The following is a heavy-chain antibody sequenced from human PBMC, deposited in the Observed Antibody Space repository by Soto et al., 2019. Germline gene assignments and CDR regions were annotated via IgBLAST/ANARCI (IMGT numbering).Heavy chain of an antibody. Sequence: GGSLRLSCAASGFTFSSYAMSWVRQAPGKGLEWVSAISGSGGSTYYADSVKGRFTISRDNSKNTLYLQMNSLRAEDTAVYYCDFRGYDYIWGSYRLFDYWGQGTLVTVSS. CDR2: ISGSGGST. CDR1: GFTFSSYA. CDR3: DFRGYDYIWGSYRLFDY. D-gene: IGHD3-16*02. J-gene: IGHJ4*02. V-gene: IGHV3-23*01.